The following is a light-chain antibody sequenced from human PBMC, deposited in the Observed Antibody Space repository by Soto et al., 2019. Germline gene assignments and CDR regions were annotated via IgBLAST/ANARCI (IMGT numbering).Light chain of an antibody. CDR3: QQYGSSPTT. Sequence: ELGLTQAPGTLCLSPGERATLSCRASQSVSSRSLAWYQQKRGQGPRLLIYDASSRATGIPDRFSGSGSGTDFTLTISRLEPEDFAVYYRQQYGSSPTTFGPGTR. CDR2: DAS. CDR1: QSVSSRS. V-gene: IGKV3-20*01. J-gene: IGKJ5*01.